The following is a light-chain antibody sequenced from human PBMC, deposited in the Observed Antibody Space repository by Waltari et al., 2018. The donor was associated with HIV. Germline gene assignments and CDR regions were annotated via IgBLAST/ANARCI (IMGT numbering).Light chain of an antibody. CDR1: SSNTGSHY. J-gene: IGLJ3*02. Sequence: QSVLTHPPSASGTPGQRVTISCSGRSSNTGSHYVYWYQHLPGTTPKLLSYRNNQRPSGVPDRFSGSKSGTSASLAISGLRSEDEADYYCAAWDDSLSGWVFGGGTKLTVL. V-gene: IGLV1-47*01. CDR2: RNN. CDR3: AAWDDSLSGWV.